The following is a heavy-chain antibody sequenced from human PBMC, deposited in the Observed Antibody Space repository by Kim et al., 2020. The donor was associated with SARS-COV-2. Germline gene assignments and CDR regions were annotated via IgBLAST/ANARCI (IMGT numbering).Heavy chain of an antibody. CDR3: VRDDPGYGGYRY. CDR2: IKTDGSAQ. V-gene: IGHV3-7*01. D-gene: IGHD5-12*01. J-gene: IGHJ4*02. CDR1: GFTFSSSL. Sequence: GGSLRLSCVASGFTFSSSLMSWVRQAPGKGLEWVANIKTDGSAQYYVDSVKGRFTISRDNAKNSLYLQMNSLRAEDTAVYYCVRDDPGYGGYRYWAQGTL.